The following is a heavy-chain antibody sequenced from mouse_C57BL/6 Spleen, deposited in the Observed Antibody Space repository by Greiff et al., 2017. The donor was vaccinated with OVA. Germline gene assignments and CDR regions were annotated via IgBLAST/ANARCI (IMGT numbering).Heavy chain of an antibody. CDR2: INPSNGGT. CDR3: ARTPNDYEAMDY. V-gene: IGHV1-53*01. CDR1: GYTFTSYW. J-gene: IGHJ4*01. Sequence: QVQLQQPGTDLVKPGASVKLSCKASGYTFTSYWMHWVKQRPGQGLEWIGNINPSNGGTNYNEKFKSKATLTVDKSSSTAYMQLSSLTSEDSAVYYCARTPNDYEAMDYWGQGTSVTVSS.